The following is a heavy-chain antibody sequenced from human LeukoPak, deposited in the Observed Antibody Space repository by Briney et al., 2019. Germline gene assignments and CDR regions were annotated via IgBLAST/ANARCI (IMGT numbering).Heavy chain of an antibody. CDR1: GGSISSSSYY. V-gene: IGHV4-39*01. CDR3: ARPRRDCSSTSCRLGGYYYYMDV. D-gene: IGHD2-2*01. J-gene: IGHJ6*03. Sequence: PSETLSLTCTVSGGSISSSSYYWGWIRQPPGKGLEWIGSIYYSGSTYYNPSLKSRVTISVDTSKNQFSLKLSSVTAADTAVYYCARPRRDCSSTSCRLGGYYYYMDVWGKGTTVTVSS. CDR2: IYYSGST.